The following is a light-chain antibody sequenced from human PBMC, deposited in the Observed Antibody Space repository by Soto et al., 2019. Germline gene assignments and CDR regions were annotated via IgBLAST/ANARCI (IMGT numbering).Light chain of an antibody. Sequence: QSALTQPPSASGSPGQSVTIPCTGTSSDVGDYNYVSWYQQHPGKVPKLIIYEVNKRPSGVPDRFSGSKSGNTASLTVSGLQAEDEADYYCSSFVGSPVVFGGGTKLTVL. V-gene: IGLV2-8*01. J-gene: IGLJ2*01. CDR1: SSDVGDYNY. CDR2: EVN. CDR3: SSFVGSPVV.